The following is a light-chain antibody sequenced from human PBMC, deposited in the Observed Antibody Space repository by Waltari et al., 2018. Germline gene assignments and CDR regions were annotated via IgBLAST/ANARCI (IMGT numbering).Light chain of an antibody. V-gene: IGLV2-14*03. J-gene: IGLJ2*01. CDR2: DVT. CDR1: SGDLGGYKY. CDR3: SSYTSSSTLA. Sequence: QSALTQPATVSGSPGQSITISCTGTSGDLGGYKYVSWYQQHPGKAPKLMIYDVTNRPSGVSNRFSGSKSGNTASLTISGLQAEDEADYYCSSYTSSSTLAFGGGTKLTVL.